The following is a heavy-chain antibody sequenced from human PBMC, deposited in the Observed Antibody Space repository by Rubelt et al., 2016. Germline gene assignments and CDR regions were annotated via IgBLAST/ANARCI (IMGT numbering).Heavy chain of an antibody. D-gene: IGHD5-18*01. CDR3: SWLQPAEHFHQ. J-gene: IGHJ1*01. V-gene: IGHV3-30*02. CDR1: GFTFSNYG. CDR2: IRYDGSNQ. Sequence: GGGVAQPGGSLRLSCAASGFTFSNYGMHWVRQAPGRGLEWVAFIRYDGSNQYYADSVKGRFTISRDYSKNTLYLQMNSLRTEDTAVYHCSWLQPAEHFHQWGQGTLVTVSS.